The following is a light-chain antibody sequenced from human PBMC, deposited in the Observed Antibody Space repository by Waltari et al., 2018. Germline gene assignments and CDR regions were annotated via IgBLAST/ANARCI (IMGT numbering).Light chain of an antibody. V-gene: IGLV3-25*03. CDR3: QSIDVDALT. CDR1: VLPKQY. Sequence: SFELTQPPSVSVSPGQTATITCPGDVLPKQYAYWYQQKPGQAPALLIYKDTERPSGIPERFSGSTSGTGTTVTLTIGGVQAEDEADYYCQSIDVDALTFGGGTKLTVL. CDR2: KDT. J-gene: IGLJ2*01.